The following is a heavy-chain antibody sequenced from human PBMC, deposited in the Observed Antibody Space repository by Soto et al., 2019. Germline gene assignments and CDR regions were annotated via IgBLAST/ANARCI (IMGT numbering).Heavy chain of an antibody. V-gene: IGHV4-59*01. CDR2: IYYSGST. D-gene: IGHD5-12*01. Sequence: SETLSLTCTVSGGSISSYYWSWIRQPPGKGLEWIGYIYYSGSTNYNPSLKSRVTISVDTSKNQFSLKLSSVTAADTAVYYCVRVRRDGYNYLLDYWGQGTLVTVSS. J-gene: IGHJ4*02. CDR1: GGSISSYY. CDR3: VRVRRDGYNYLLDY.